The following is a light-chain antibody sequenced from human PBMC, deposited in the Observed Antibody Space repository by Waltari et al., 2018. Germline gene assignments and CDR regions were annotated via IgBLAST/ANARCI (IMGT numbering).Light chain of an antibody. Sequence: FSPGERATLPCRASQSVGTYLAWYQQRPGQSPRLLIYDASYKATGIPARFSGSGSETDFTLTISSLQPEDFAVYYCQQRRNWPLTFGGGTRVQI. CDR3: QQRRNWPLT. V-gene: IGKV3-11*01. CDR1: QSVGTY. CDR2: DAS. J-gene: IGKJ4*01.